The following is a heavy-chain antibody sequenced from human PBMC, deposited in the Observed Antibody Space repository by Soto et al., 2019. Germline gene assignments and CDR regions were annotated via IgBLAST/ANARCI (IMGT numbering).Heavy chain of an antibody. D-gene: IGHD5-18*01. CDR1: GFTFDDYA. CDR2: ISWNSGSI. V-gene: IGHV3-9*01. CDR3: AKGSIQLWLPFDY. J-gene: IGHJ4*02. Sequence: EVQLVESGGGLVQPGRSLRLSCAASGFTFDDYAMHWVRQAPGKGLEWVSGISWNSGSIGYADSVKGRFTISRDNAKNSLYLQMNRLRAEDTALYYCAKGSIQLWLPFDYWGQGTLVTVSS.